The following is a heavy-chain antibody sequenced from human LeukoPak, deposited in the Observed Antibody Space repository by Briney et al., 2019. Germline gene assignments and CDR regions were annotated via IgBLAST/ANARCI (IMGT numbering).Heavy chain of an antibody. D-gene: IGHD1-1*01. CDR3: AREGATDNFDY. CDR1: GFTFSSHE. J-gene: IGHJ4*02. V-gene: IGHV3-48*03. Sequence: PGGSLRLSCAASGFTFSSHEMNWVRQAPGKGLEWVSYITSSAKTIYYADSVKGRFTVSRDNAKNSLFLQMNSLRAEDTALYYCAREGATDNFDYWGQGTLVTVSS. CDR2: ITSSAKTI.